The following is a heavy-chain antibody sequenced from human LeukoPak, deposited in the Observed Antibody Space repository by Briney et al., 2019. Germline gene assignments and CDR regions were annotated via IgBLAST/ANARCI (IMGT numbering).Heavy chain of an antibody. J-gene: IGHJ4*02. CDR3: ARDMRLYGSSGHFDS. D-gene: IGHD6-13*01. V-gene: IGHV3-21*01. CDR1: GFTFSSDS. CDR2: ISSSSSYI. Sequence: GGSLRLSCAASGFTFSSDSMNGVRQAPGKGVEWVSSISSSSSYIYYADSVKGGFSVYRDNAKNSLYLQMNSLRAEHTAVYYCARDMRLYGSSGHFDSWGQGTLVTVSS.